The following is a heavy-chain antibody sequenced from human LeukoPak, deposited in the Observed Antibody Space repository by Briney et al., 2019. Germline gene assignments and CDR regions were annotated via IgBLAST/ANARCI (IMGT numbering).Heavy chain of an antibody. CDR1: GGSVSGYY. J-gene: IGHJ3*02. V-gene: IGHV4-59*02. Sequence: SETLSLTCAVSGGSVSGYYWGWVRQFPGRRLEWIGYIHYSGRTNYNPSLKSRITLSLETSSNQISLELKSVTSAGTALYYCVRDSGYSSSWYLIDDDFDIWGQGTMVIVSA. CDR3: VRDSGYSSSWYLIDDDFDI. D-gene: IGHD6-13*01. CDR2: IHYSGRT.